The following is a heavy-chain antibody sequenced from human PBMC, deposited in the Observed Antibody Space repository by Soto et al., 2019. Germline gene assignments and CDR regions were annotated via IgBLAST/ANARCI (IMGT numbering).Heavy chain of an antibody. V-gene: IGHV3-30*18. J-gene: IGHJ3*02. CDR2: ISYDGSNK. Sequence: QVQLVESGGGVVQPGRSLRLSCAASGFTFSSYGMHWVRQAPGKGLEWVAVISYDGSNKYYADSVKGRFTISRDNSKNTLYLQMNSLRPEDTAVYYCAKLVGATPPPHAFDIWGQGTMVTVSS. CDR1: GFTFSSYG. CDR3: AKLVGATPPPHAFDI. D-gene: IGHD1-26*01.